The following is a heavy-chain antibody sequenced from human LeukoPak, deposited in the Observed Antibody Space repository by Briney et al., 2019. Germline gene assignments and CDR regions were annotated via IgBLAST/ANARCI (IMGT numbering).Heavy chain of an antibody. CDR2: INHSENT. J-gene: IGHJ4*02. CDR3: ARGPYNSSRD. CDR1: GGSFSGYY. Sequence: PSETLSLTCAVYGGSFSGYYWCWIRQPPWKGREWIGEINHSENTNYNPSLKSRVTISVDTSKNQFSLKLSSVTAADTAVYYCARGPYNSSRDWGQGTLVTVPS. V-gene: IGHV4-34*01. D-gene: IGHD3-22*01.